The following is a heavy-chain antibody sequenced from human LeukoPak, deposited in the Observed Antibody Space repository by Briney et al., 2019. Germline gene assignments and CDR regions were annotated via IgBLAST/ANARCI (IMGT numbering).Heavy chain of an antibody. Sequence: PGGSLRLSCAASGFTFSNYAMTWVRQAPGKGLEWVSAISGSGGSTYYADSVKGRFTISRDNSKNTLYLQMNSLRAEDTAVYYCAKDPIQLWLDDAFDIWGQGTMVTVSS. J-gene: IGHJ3*02. V-gene: IGHV3-23*01. D-gene: IGHD5-18*01. CDR3: AKDPIQLWLDDAFDI. CDR2: ISGSGGST. CDR1: GFTFSNYA.